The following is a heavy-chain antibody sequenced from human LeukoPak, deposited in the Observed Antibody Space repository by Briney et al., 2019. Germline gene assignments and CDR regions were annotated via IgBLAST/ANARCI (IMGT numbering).Heavy chain of an antibody. Sequence: ASVKVSCKVSGYTLSELSMHWVRQAPGKGLEWMGGFDPEGGETIYAQKFQGRVTMTEDTSTDTAYMELSSLRSEDTAVYYCARFETTDDQPSDYWGQGTLVTVSS. CDR1: GYTLSELS. D-gene: IGHD4-17*01. CDR2: FDPEGGET. CDR3: ARFETTDDQPSDY. V-gene: IGHV1-24*01. J-gene: IGHJ4*02.